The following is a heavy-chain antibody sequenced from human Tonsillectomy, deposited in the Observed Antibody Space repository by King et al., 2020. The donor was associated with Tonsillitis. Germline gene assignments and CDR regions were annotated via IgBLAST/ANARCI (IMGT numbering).Heavy chain of an antibody. CDR3: AREAEVFLRGYYIAY. CDR1: GYTFIGYY. V-gene: IGHV1-2*02. CDR2: INPNSGGT. Sequence: VQLVQSGAEVKKPGASVKVSCKASGYTFIGYYLHWVRQAPGQGLEWMGWINPNSGGTNYAQKFQGRVTLTRDTSISTAYRELTRLRSDDTAVYYCAREAEVFLRGYYIAYWGQGTLITVSS. D-gene: IGHD3-3*01. J-gene: IGHJ4*02.